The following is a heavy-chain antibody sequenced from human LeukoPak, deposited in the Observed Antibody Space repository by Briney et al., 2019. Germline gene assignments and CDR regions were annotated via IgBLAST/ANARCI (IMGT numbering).Heavy chain of an antibody. D-gene: IGHD2-15*01. CDR1: GFTFSSYG. CDR3: AKDSHRYCSGGSCYSFDY. CDR2: ISYDGSNK. J-gene: IGHJ4*02. V-gene: IGHV3-30*18. Sequence: GRSLRLSCAASGFTFSSYGMRWVRQAPGKGLEWVAVISYDGSNKYYADSVKGRFTISRDNSKNTLYLQMNSLRAEDTAVYYCAKDSHRYCSGGSCYSFDYWGQGTLVTVSS.